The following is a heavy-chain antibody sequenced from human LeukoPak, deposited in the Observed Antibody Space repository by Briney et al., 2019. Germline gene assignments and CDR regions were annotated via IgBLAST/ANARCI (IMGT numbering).Heavy chain of an antibody. Sequence: SQTLSLTCAISGDSVSSNSAAWNWIRQSPSRGLEWLGRTYYRSKWYTDYATSVKGRITIRSDTSKNQFSLQLNSVTPEDTAVYYCGRAYYGGNYYYYGMDVWGQGTTVTVSS. CDR3: GRAYYGGNYYYYGMDV. CDR2: TYYRSKWYT. V-gene: IGHV6-1*01. CDR1: GDSVSSNSAA. J-gene: IGHJ6*02. D-gene: IGHD4-23*01.